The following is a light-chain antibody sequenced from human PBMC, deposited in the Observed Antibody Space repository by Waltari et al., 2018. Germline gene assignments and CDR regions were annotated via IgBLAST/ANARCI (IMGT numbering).Light chain of an antibody. V-gene: IGKV1-5*03. CDR1: ESIGDW. Sequence: DIQMTQFPSTLSASVGDRVTITCRASESIGDWMAWYQQEPGKAPKLLIYRASTLQSEVPSRFSGSGSGTEFTLTISSLQPDDFGTYYCQYYFLYSRGFGQGTKLEIK. CDR3: QYYFLYSRG. CDR2: RAS. J-gene: IGKJ2*03.